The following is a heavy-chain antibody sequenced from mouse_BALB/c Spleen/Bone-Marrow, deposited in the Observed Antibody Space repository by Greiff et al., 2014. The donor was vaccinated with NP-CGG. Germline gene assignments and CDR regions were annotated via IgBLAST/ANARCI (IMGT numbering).Heavy chain of an antibody. CDR1: GYSFTIYW. CDR2: IYPGNSDT. V-gene: IGHV1-5*01. Sequence: SGTVLARPGASVKMSCKASGYSFTIYWMHWVKQRPGQGLEWIGAIYPGNSDTSYNQKFKGKAKLTAVTSASTAYMELSSRTNEDSAVDYCTGIDSTCGWSFDDWGAGTTVTVSS. CDR3: TGIDSTCGWSFDD. J-gene: IGHJ1*01. D-gene: IGHD5-1*01.